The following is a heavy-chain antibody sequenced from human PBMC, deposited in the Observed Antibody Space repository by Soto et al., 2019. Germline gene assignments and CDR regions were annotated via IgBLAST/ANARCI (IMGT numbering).Heavy chain of an antibody. CDR2: ITGSAGST. D-gene: IGHD5-12*01. CDR3: AKDRNRWLRFDLGY. CDR1: GFTFSSYA. Sequence: VQLLESGGGLVQPGGSLRLSCAASGFTFSSYAMSWVRQAPGKGLEWVSSITGSAGSTYYADSVKGRFTISRDNPKNTLYLQMNSLRAADTAVYYCAKDRNRWLRFDLGYWGQGTLVTVSS. V-gene: IGHV3-23*01. J-gene: IGHJ4*02.